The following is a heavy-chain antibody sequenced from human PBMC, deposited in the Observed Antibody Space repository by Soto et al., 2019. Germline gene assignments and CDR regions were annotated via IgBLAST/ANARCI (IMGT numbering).Heavy chain of an antibody. CDR1: GFTFSSYA. V-gene: IGHV3-23*01. J-gene: IGHJ4*02. CDR2: ISGSGGST. D-gene: IGHD6-19*01. Sequence: EVQLLESGGGLVQPGGSLRLSCAASGFTFSSYAMSWVRQAPGKGLEWVSAISGSGGSTYYADSVKGRFTISRDNSKNTLYLQLNSLRGDGPGVYVCARGSRGWYFDDWGQGTLVTVSS. CDR3: ARGSRGWYFDD.